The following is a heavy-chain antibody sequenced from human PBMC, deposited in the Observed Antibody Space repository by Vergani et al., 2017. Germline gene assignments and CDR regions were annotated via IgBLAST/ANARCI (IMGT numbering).Heavy chain of an antibody. D-gene: IGHD4-11*01. Sequence: QVQLQQWGGGLLKPSETLSLTCVVNGGSFTSYHWTWIRQSPGEGLEWVGDIDHTGRPDYNPSLKSRNTMSVDKSRNQFSLTLNSVTATDTAIYFCARVNTETNGHLYYYYYMDVWGQGTAVTVS. CDR2: IDHTGRP. J-gene: IGHJ6*03. CDR1: GGSFTSYH. CDR3: ARVNTETNGHLYYYYYMDV. V-gene: IGHV4-34*01.